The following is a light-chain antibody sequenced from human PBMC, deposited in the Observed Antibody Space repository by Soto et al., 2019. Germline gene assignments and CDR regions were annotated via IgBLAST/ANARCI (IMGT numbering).Light chain of an antibody. CDR3: SSYTGSSTYV. V-gene: IGLV2-14*01. J-gene: IGLJ1*01. Sequence: QSALTQPASVSGSPGQSITISCTGTSSDVGGYIYVSWYQQHPGKAPKLMIYDVSNRPSGISNRFSGSKSGNTASLTISGLQAEDEADYCCSSYTGSSTYVFGTGTKVTVL. CDR1: SSDVGGYIY. CDR2: DVS.